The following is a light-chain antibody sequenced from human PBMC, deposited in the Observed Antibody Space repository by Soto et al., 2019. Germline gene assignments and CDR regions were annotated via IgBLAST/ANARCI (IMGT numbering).Light chain of an antibody. CDR2: EGS. V-gene: IGLV2-23*01. Sequence: QSALTQPASVSGSPGQSITISCTGTSSDVGSYNLVSWYQQHPGKAPKLMIYEGSKRPSVVSNRFSGSKSGNTASLTISGLQAEDEADYYCCSYAGSSTFYVFGIGTKVTVL. CDR1: SSDVGSYNL. CDR3: CSYAGSSTFYV. J-gene: IGLJ1*01.